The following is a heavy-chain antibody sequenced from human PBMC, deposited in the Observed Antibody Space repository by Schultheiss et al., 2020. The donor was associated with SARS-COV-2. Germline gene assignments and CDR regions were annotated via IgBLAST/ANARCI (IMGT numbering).Heavy chain of an antibody. Sequence: GESLKISCAASGFTFSSYGMSWIRQAPGKGLEWVAVISYDGSKKYYADSVKGRFTIFRDNSNNMLYLQMNSLSPEDTAVYYCARGRSGSWNWFDPWGQGTLVTVSS. CDR1: GFTFSSYG. D-gene: IGHD5-12*01. J-gene: IGHJ5*02. V-gene: IGHV3-30*03. CDR3: ARGRSGSWNWFDP. CDR2: ISYDGSKK.